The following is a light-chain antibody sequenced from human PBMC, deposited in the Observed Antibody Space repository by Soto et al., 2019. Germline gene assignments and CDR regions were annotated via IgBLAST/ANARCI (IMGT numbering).Light chain of an antibody. V-gene: IGKV3-20*01. CDR1: QSPSGY. Sequence: EIVLTQSPATVSLSPGDRATLSCRASQSPSGYLAWYQQRPGQAPRLLIYDASSRASGVPARFSGSGSGTDFTLTISRLEPEDFAVYYCQQYGSSGTFGQGTKVDIK. J-gene: IGKJ1*01. CDR3: QQYGSSGT. CDR2: DAS.